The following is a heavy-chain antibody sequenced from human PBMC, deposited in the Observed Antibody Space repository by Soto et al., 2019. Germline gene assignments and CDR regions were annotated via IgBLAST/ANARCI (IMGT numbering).Heavy chain of an antibody. CDR3: LATISYYFDY. CDR1: GFTFSSYA. D-gene: IGHD3-10*01. V-gene: IGHV3-23*01. J-gene: IGHJ4*02. CDR2: ISGGGGST. Sequence: GGSLRLSCAASGFTFSSYAMNWVRQAPGKGLDWVSGISGGGGSTYYADSVKGRFTISRDNSLKLMSLSAADTAVYYCGRLEGLATISYYFDYWGQGALVTVSS.